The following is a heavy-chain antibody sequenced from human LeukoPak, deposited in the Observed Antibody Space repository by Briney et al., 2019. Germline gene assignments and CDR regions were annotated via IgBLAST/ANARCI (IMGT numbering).Heavy chain of an antibody. J-gene: IGHJ4*02. V-gene: IGHV1-46*01. Sequence: GASVKVSCKASGYTFTSYYMHWVRQAPGQGLEWMGIINPSGGSTSYAQKFQGRVTITTDESTSTAYMELSSLRSEDTAVYYCASSLWGVLRFLEWSGNYWGQGTLVTVSS. CDR1: GYTFTSYY. D-gene: IGHD3-3*01. CDR2: INPSGGST. CDR3: ASSLWGVLRFLEWSGNY.